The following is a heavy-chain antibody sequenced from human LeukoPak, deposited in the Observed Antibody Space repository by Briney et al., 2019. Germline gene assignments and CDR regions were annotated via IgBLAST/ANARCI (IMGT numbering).Heavy chain of an antibody. D-gene: IGHD3/OR15-3a*01. Sequence: GGSLRLSCAASGFTLSSSEMNWVRQAPGRGLEWVSYISRSGSTIFYADSVKGRFTISRDNAKNSVSLQMNSLRAEDTAVYFCARPTWTNYMDVWGKGTAVTISS. CDR3: ARPTWTNYMDV. J-gene: IGHJ6*03. V-gene: IGHV3-48*03. CDR1: GFTLSSSE. CDR2: ISRSGSTI.